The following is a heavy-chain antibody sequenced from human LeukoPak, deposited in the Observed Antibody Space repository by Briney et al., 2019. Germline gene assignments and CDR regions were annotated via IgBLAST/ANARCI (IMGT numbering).Heavy chain of an antibody. CDR3: AKDMRCSSTSCYKDYYGMDV. CDR1: GFTFSSYG. CDR2: ISYDGSNK. V-gene: IGHV3-30*18. J-gene: IGHJ6*02. Sequence: GRSLRLSCAASGFTFSSYGMHWVRQAPGKGLEWVAVISYDGSNKYYADSVKGRFTISRDNSKNTLYLQMNSLRAEDTAVYYCAKDMRCSSTSCYKDYYGMDVWGQGTMVTVSS. D-gene: IGHD2-2*02.